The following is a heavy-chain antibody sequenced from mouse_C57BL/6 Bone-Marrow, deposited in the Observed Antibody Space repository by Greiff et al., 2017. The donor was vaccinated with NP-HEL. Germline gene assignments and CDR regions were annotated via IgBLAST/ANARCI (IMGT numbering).Heavy chain of an antibody. V-gene: IGHV14-4*01. J-gene: IGHJ4*01. CDR1: GFNIKDDY. CDR2: LDPENGDT. Sequence: EVQLQQSGAELVRPGASVKLSCTVSGFNIKDDYMHWVKQRPEQGLEWIGWLDPENGDTEYASKFQGKAPITADTPSNTAYLQLSSLTSEDTAVYYCTTGGSSPYAMDYWGQGTSVTVSS. D-gene: IGHD1-1*01. CDR3: TTGGSSPYAMDY.